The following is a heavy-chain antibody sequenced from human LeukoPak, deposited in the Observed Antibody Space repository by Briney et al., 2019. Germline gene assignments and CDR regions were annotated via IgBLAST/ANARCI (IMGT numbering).Heavy chain of an antibody. CDR2: IYSGGST. V-gene: IGHV3-66*01. D-gene: IGHD4-17*01. Sequence: GGSLRLSCAASGFTVSSNYMSWVRQAPGKGLEWVSVIYSGGSTYYADSVKGRFTISRDNSKNTLHLQMNSLRAEDTAVYYCARDSYGDYLLASWGQGTLVTVSS. J-gene: IGHJ5*02. CDR1: GFTVSSNY. CDR3: ARDSYGDYLLAS.